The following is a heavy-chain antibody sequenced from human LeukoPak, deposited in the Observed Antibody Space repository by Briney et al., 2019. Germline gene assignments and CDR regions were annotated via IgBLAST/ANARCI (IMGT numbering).Heavy chain of an antibody. J-gene: IGHJ4*02. D-gene: IGHD1-26*01. CDR2: ISSNGGST. CDR3: ARDRFSSGIVGATILY. CDR1: GFTFNSYA. Sequence: PGGSLRLSCAASGFTFNSYAMHWVRQAPGKGLEYVSAISSNGGSTYYANSVKGRFTISRDNSKNTLYLQMGSLRAEDMAVYYCARDRFSSGIVGATILYWGQGTLVTVSS. V-gene: IGHV3-64*01.